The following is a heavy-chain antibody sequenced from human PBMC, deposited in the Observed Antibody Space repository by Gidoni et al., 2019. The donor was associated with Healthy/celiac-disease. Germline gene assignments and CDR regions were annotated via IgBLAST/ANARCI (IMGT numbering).Heavy chain of an antibody. CDR1: GFTFSSYG. Sequence: QVQLVESGGGVVQPGRSLRLSCAASGFTFSSYGMHWVRQAPGKGLEWVAVIWYDGSNKYYADSVKGRFTISRDNSKNTLYLQMNSLRAEDTAVYYCARDDSSSWYGNWFDPWGQGTLVTVSS. CDR2: IWYDGSNK. J-gene: IGHJ5*02. CDR3: ARDDSSSWYGNWFDP. V-gene: IGHV3-33*01. D-gene: IGHD6-13*01.